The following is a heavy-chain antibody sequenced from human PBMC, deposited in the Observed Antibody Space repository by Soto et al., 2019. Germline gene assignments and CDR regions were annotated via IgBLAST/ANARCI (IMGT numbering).Heavy chain of an antibody. CDR1: GFTVSSNY. D-gene: IGHD3-10*01. Sequence: PGGSLRLSCSASGFTVSSNYMSWVRQAPGKGLEWVSVIYSGGSTYYADSVKGRFTISRDNSKNTLYLQMNSLRAEDTAVYYCARDGSMVRGVIVPDYYYYYGMDVWGQGTTVTSP. CDR2: IYSGGST. CDR3: ARDGSMVRGVIVPDYYYYYGMDV. V-gene: IGHV3-66*01. J-gene: IGHJ6*02.